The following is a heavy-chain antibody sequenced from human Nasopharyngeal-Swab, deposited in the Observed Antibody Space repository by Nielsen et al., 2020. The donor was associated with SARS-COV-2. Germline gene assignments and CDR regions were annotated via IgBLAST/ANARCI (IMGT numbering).Heavy chain of an antibody. CDR3: ARDGMGGYPLYSFDS. CDR1: GFTFSSHG. J-gene: IGHJ4*02. CDR2: IWSDGSNK. D-gene: IGHD1-26*01. V-gene: IGHV3-33*01. Sequence: GGSLRLSCAASGFTFSSHGMHWVRQAPGKGLEWVAVIWSDGSNKIYTDSVKGRFTFSRDNSKNTLYLQMNSLRAEDTAVHYCARDGMGGYPLYSFDSWGQGTLVTVSS.